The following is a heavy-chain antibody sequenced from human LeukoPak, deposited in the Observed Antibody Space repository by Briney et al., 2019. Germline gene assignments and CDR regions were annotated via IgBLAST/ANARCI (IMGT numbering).Heavy chain of an antibody. CDR1: GYTFTSYD. Sequence: GASVKVSCKASGYTFTSYDINWVRQATGQGLEWMGWISAYNGNTNYAQKLQGRVTMTTDTSTSTAYMELRSLRSDDTAVYYCARDTRTYDSSGYLIDYWGQGTLVTVSS. D-gene: IGHD3-22*01. CDR3: ARDTRTYDSSGYLIDY. J-gene: IGHJ4*02. V-gene: IGHV1-18*01. CDR2: ISAYNGNT.